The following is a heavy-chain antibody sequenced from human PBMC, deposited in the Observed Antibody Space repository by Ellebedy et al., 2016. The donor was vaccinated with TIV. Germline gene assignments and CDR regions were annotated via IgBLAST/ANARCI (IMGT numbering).Heavy chain of an antibody. Sequence: SETLSLTCAVSGDSVSSDSYYWTWIRQPPGKDLEWIGYIYNSGRTSYNPSLKSRVTISVDTSKNHFSLNLDSVTAADTAMYFCASPEPYNFGSFDYWGQGALVTVSS. J-gene: IGHJ4*02. CDR1: GDSVSSDSYY. V-gene: IGHV4-61*03. D-gene: IGHD5-18*01. CDR2: IYNSGRT. CDR3: ASPEPYNFGSFDY.